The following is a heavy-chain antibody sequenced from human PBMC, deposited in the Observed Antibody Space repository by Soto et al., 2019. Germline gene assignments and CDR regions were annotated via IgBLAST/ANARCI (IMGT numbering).Heavy chain of an antibody. V-gene: IGHV1-69*13. Sequence: ASVKVSCKASGGTFSSHSINWVRQAPGQGLEWMGGIITLFGTSNYAQNFQGRVTITADQSTSTAYMELNSLTSDDTAVYYCAREVGYGDFSAALLDWGQGALVTVSS. CDR3: AREVGYGDFSAALLD. CDR2: IITLFGTS. CDR1: GGTFSSHS. J-gene: IGHJ4*02. D-gene: IGHD2-21*02.